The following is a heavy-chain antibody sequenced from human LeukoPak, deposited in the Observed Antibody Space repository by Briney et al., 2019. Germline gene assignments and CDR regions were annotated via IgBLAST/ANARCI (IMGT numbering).Heavy chain of an antibody. CDR1: GGSISSGDYC. CDR3: ASSLYSNYPLDY. D-gene: IGHD4-11*01. Sequence: SQTLSLSCAVSGGSISSGDYCWSWIRQPPGKGREWIVYIYYSGSTCYNPSIKSRATISVDTSKNQLSLKLSSVTAADTAVYYCASSLYSNYPLDYWGQGTLVTVSS. J-gene: IGHJ4*02. CDR2: IYYSGST. V-gene: IGHV4-30-4*08.